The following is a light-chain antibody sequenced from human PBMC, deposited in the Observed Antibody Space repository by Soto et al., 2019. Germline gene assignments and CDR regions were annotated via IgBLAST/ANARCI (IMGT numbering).Light chain of an antibody. CDR1: QNIATY. CDR2: TAS. V-gene: IGKV1-39*01. J-gene: IGKJ4*01. Sequence: DIQMTQSPSSLSASLGDRVTITCRASQNIATYLNWYQQTPGKAPKLLIYTASTLQSGVPSRFSGSGSGTEFTLTISSLQPDDFATYYCQQYKSYSLTFGGGTKVDIK. CDR3: QQYKSYSLT.